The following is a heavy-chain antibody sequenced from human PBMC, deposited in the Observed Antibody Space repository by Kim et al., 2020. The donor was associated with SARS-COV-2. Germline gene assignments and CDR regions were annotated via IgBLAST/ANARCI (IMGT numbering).Heavy chain of an antibody. CDR2: ISYDGSNK. Sequence: GGSLRLSCAASGFTFSTYGMHWVRQAPGKGLEWVAVISYDGSNKYYADSVKGRFTISRDNSKNTLYLQMNSLRAEDTAVYYFAKDQDLVVVVPTYYGMDVWGQGTTVTVSS. D-gene: IGHD2-15*01. CDR3: AKDQDLVVVVPTYYGMDV. CDR1: GFTFSTYG. V-gene: IGHV3-30*18. J-gene: IGHJ6*02.